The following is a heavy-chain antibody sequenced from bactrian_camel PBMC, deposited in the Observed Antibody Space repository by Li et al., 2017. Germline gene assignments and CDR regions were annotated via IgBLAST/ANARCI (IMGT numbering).Heavy chain of an antibody. CDR3: AADQLYGTCRDVLDFPA. Sequence: VQLVESGGGSVQAGGSLRLSCAASGYTYSSYCIGWFRQAPGKEREGVVAFSSLSLTPCYYDDSVKGRFTLSRDNAKNTVYLQMNGLQPEDTGMYYCAADQLYGTCRDVLDFPARGQGTQVTVS. D-gene: IGHD6*01. CDR2: FSSLSLTP. CDR1: GYTYSSYC. J-gene: IGHJ4*01. V-gene: IGHV3-3*01.